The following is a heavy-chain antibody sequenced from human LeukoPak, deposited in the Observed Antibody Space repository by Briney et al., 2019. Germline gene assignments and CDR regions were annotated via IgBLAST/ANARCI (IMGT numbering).Heavy chain of an antibody. Sequence: AGGSLRLSCAASGFTPSSYAMSWVRQAPGKGLEWVSVITPGGSAYYADSVKGRFTISRDNSKNTLYLQMDMLRAEDTAVYYCATKAQWLVPPHYWGQGTLVTVSS. V-gene: IGHV3-23*01. CDR2: ITPGGSA. J-gene: IGHJ4*02. CDR3: ATKAQWLVPPHY. CDR1: GFTPSSYA. D-gene: IGHD6-19*01.